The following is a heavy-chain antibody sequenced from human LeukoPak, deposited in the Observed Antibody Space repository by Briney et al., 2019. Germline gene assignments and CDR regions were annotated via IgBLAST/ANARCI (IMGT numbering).Heavy chain of an antibody. D-gene: IGHD6-19*01. Sequence: SETLSLTCTVSGGSISSYYWSWIRQPPGKGLEWIGEIYYSGSTNYNPSLKSRVTISVDTSKNQFSLKLSSVTAADTAVYYCARLRVAVAGFDYWGQGTLVTVSS. CDR1: GGSISSYY. J-gene: IGHJ4*02. V-gene: IGHV4-59*01. CDR3: ARLRVAVAGFDY. CDR2: IYYSGST.